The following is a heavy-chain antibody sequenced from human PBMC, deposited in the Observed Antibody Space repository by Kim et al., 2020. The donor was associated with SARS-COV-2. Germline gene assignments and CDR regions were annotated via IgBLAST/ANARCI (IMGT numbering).Heavy chain of an antibody. CDR3: ARRETGGNYCDY. D-gene: IGHD2-15*01. V-gene: IGHV4-4*06. Sequence: NPHPSPKSRVTMSVDTSKHQFSLKLTSISAADTAVYYCARRETGGNYCDYWGQGTLVTVSS. J-gene: IGHJ4*02.